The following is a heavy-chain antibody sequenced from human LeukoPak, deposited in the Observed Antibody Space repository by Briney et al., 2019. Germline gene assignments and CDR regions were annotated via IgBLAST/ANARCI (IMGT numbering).Heavy chain of an antibody. Sequence: GGSLRLSCAASGFIFSDYHMSWIRQAPGKGLEWVSYISPGGDEVYFADSVKGRFTISRDNAKNSLSLQMSRLTAEDTAVYYCSGGRDIAVAGPGGYFDYWGQGSLVTASS. J-gene: IGHJ4*02. CDR2: ISPGGDEV. CDR3: SGGRDIAVAGPGGYFDY. V-gene: IGHV3-11*01. CDR1: GFIFSDYH. D-gene: IGHD6-19*01.